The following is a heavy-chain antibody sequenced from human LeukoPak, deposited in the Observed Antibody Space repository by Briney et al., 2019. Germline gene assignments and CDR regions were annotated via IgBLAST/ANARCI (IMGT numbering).Heavy chain of an antibody. CDR2: IYYSGST. J-gene: IGHJ4*02. V-gene: IGHV4-59*01. CDR3: ARARPMVRGVFDY. D-gene: IGHD3-10*01. Sequence: SETLSLTCTVSGGSISSYYWSWIRQPPGKGLEWIGYIYYSGSTNYNPSLKSRVTISVDTSKNQFSLKLSSVTAADTAVYYCARARPMVRGVFDYWGQGTLVTVSS. CDR1: GGSISSYY.